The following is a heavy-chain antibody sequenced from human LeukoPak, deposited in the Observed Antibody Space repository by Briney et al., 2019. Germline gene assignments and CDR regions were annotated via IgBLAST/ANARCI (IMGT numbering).Heavy chain of an antibody. D-gene: IGHD3-16*01. V-gene: IGHV1-46*01. CDR3: ARGRYGHDNY. CDR1: GYTFTSYY. Sequence: ASVKVSCKASGYTFTSYYMHWVRQAPGQGLEWMGIINPSGGSTSYAQKFQGRVTMTRDTPISTAYMELSRLRSDDTAVYYCARGRYGHDNYWGQGTLVTVSS. J-gene: IGHJ4*02. CDR2: INPSGGST.